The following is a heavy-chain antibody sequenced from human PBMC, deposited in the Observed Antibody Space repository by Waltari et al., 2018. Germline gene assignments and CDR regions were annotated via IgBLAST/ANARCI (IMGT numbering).Heavy chain of an antibody. CDR1: GFTVSGKY. V-gene: IGHV3-66*01. CDR2: ITSNGNT. Sequence: EVQLVESGGGLVQPGGSLRLSCAASGFTVSGKYMRWVRQAPGKGLEWVSIITSNGNTIYADSVKGRFTISRDNSKNTLYLQINSLRADDTGVYYCASRERSGYYYGMDVWGQGTTVTVSS. CDR3: ASRERSGYYYGMDV. D-gene: IGHD1-26*01. J-gene: IGHJ6*02.